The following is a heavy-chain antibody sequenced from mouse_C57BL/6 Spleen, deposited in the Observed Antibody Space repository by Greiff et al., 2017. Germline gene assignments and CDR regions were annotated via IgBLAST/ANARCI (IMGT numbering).Heavy chain of an antibody. CDR2: ISGGGGNT. CDR3: ARQEDSFYAMDY. Sequence: EVQLVESGGGLVKPGGSLKLSCAASGFTFSSYTMYWVRQTPEKRLEWVATISGGGGNTYYPDSVKGRFTSSRDNAKNTLYLQMSSLSSEDTALYYCARQEDSFYAMDYWGQGTSVTVSS. CDR1: GFTFSSYT. V-gene: IGHV5-9*01. J-gene: IGHJ4*01.